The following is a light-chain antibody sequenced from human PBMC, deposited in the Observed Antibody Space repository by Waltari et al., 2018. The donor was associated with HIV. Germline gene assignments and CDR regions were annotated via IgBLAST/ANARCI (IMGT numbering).Light chain of an antibody. CDR2: KAS. Sequence: DIQMTQSPSTLSASVGDRVTITCRASQLISSWLAWYQQKPGRAPKLLIYKASSLESGVPSRFSGSGSGTEFTLTISSLQPDDFATYYCQQYNSLETFGQGTKVEIK. J-gene: IGKJ1*01. CDR3: QQYNSLET. V-gene: IGKV1-5*03. CDR1: QLISSW.